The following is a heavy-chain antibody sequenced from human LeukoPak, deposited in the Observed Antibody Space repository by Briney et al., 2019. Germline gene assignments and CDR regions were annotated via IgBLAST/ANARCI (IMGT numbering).Heavy chain of an antibody. Sequence: PSETLCLTCTVSGGSLSGYYWSWIRQPPGKGLEWIGFINDSGSTKCNPSLKSRVTISVDTSKNQFSLKVNSVTAADTAVYYCARRAYFDYWGQGTLVTVSS. V-gene: IGHV4-59*01. J-gene: IGHJ4*02. CDR2: INDSGST. CDR3: ARRAYFDY. CDR1: GGSLSGYY.